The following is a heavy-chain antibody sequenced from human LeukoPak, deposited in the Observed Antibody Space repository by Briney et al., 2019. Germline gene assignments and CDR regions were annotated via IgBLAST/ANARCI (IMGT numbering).Heavy chain of an antibody. J-gene: IGHJ4*02. V-gene: IGHV4-61*02. CDR2: IYTNGGA. CDR3: AREPPGY. Sequence: PSETLSLTCTVSGGSVTSGNYYWNWIRQPAGKGLEWIGRIYTNGGASYNPSFKSRVTISIDASKNQFSLKLSSVTAADTAVYYCAREPPGYWGQGILVTVSS. CDR1: GGSVTSGNYY.